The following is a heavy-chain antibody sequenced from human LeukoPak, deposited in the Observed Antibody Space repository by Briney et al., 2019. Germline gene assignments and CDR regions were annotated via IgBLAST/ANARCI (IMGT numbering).Heavy chain of an antibody. CDR3: ATGHYASGNDF. J-gene: IGHJ4*02. CDR2: INPNSGGT. V-gene: IGHV1-2*02. CDR1: GYTFTSYD. D-gene: IGHD3-10*01. Sequence: ASVKVSCKSSGYTFTSYDMNGVRQPPAQGLEWMGWINPNSGGTNYAQKFQGRVTMTSDTSISTAYMELSRQRSDDTALYYCATGHYASGNDFWGQGTLDTVSS.